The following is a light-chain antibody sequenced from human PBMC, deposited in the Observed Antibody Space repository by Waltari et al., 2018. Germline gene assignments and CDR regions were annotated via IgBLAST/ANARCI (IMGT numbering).Light chain of an antibody. V-gene: IGKV1-13*02. CDR1: QDLSSA. CDR3: QQFNSFPLT. CDR2: DAS. Sequence: AIQLTQYPSSLAASVGDKVTITCRASQDLSSALAWYQLRPGKAPKFLIYDASILESGVPSRFRGSGSGTDFTLPISSLQPDDFGTYFCQQFNSFPLTFGGGTKVEMK. J-gene: IGKJ4*01.